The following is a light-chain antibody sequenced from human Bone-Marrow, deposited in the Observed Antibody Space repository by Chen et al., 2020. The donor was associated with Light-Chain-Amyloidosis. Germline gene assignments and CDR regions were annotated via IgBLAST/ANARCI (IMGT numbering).Light chain of an antibody. V-gene: IGKV3-20*01. CDR1: QIISSNY. CDR3: QQYGTSPLT. CDR2: GSS. Sequence: EIVLTQSPGTLSLSPGEGANLSCRASQIISSNYFTWYQQKFGQAPRLLIYGSSSRATGIPDRFTGSGSGTDFTLTINRLEPEDFAMYYCQQYGTSPLTVGGGTKVEIK. J-gene: IGKJ4*01.